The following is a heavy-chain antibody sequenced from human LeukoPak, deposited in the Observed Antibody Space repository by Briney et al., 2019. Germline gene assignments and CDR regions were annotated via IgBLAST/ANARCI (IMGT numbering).Heavy chain of an antibody. CDR3: ASQGYCSGGSCYPGWFDP. V-gene: IGHV4-59*08. D-gene: IGHD2-15*01. CDR2: IYYSGST. Sequence: PSETLSLTCTVSGGSISSYYWSWIRQPPGKGLEWIGYIYYSGSTNYNPSLKSRVTISVNTSKNQFSLKLSSVTAADTAVYYCASQGYCSGGSCYPGWFDPWGQGTLVTVSS. CDR1: GGSISSYY. J-gene: IGHJ5*02.